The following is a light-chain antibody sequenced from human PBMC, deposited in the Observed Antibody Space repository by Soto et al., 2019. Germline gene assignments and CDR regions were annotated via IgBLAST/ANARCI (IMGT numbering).Light chain of an antibody. Sequence: NFMLTQPHSVSESPGKTVNISCTRNSGSITSTYVQWYQQRPGRSPTSVIYLDNQRPSGVPDRFSGSIDRSSNSASLTISGLRAEDEAHYYCQSSDSTSWVFGGGTKVTVL. CDR3: QSSDSTSWV. J-gene: IGLJ3*02. CDR2: LDN. V-gene: IGLV6-57*01. CDR1: SGSITSTY.